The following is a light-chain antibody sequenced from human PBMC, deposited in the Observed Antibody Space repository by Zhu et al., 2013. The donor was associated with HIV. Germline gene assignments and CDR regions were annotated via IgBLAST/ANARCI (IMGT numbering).Light chain of an antibody. Sequence: DIVMTQSPDSLAVSLGERATIKCKSSQSVLYSSNNKNYLAWYQQKPGQPPKLLIYWASTRESGVPDRFSGSGSGTDFTLTISSLQAEDVAVYYCQQYYSTPRTFGQGTKVEIK. CDR3: QQYYSTPRT. V-gene: IGKV4-1*01. CDR1: QSVLYSSNNKNY. CDR2: WAS. J-gene: IGKJ1*01.